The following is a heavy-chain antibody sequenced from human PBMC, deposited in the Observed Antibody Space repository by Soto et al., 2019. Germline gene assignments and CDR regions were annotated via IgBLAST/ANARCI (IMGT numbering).Heavy chain of an antibody. J-gene: IGHJ4*02. D-gene: IGHD1-26*01. CDR1: GFTFSSYG. Sequence: QMQLVESGGGVVQPGRSLRLSCAASGFTFSSYGMHWVRQAPGKGLEWVAVISYDGSNKYYADSVKGRFTISRDNSKNTLYLQMNSLRAEDTAVYYCAKSGEGFDYWGQGTLVTVSS. CDR2: ISYDGSNK. CDR3: AKSGEGFDY. V-gene: IGHV3-30*18.